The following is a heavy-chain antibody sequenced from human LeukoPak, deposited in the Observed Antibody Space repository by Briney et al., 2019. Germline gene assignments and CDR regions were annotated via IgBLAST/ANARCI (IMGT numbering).Heavy chain of an antibody. V-gene: IGHV3-23*01. CDR1: GFTFTNYA. CDR3: ARAGSSSWSTYFDY. J-gene: IGHJ4*02. D-gene: IGHD6-13*01. Sequence: GGSLRLSCAASGFTFTNYAMSWVRQAPGKGLEWVSSISGGGGSTYYADSVKGRFTISKDNSKNTLYLQMNSLRAEDTAVYYCARAGSSSWSTYFDYWGQGTLATVSS. CDR2: ISGGGGST.